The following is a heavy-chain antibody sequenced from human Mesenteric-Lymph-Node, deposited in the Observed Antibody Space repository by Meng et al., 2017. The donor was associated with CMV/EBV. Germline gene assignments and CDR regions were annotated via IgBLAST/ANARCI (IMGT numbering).Heavy chain of an antibody. CDR3: ARALAVPASRGRFDP. D-gene: IGHD2-2*01. J-gene: IGHJ5*02. V-gene: IGHV4-61*01. CDR2: IYYGAGT. CDR1: GSVPSGSYY. Sequence: GSVPSGSYYWSWIRQSPGKGLEWLGYIYYGAGTNYNPSLKSRVTISVDTSKNQFSLKLSSATAADTAVYYCARALAVPASRGRFDPWGQGTLVTVSS.